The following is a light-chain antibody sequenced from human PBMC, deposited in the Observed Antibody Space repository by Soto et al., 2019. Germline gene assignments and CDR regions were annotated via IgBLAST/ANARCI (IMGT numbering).Light chain of an antibody. Sequence: EIFVPQSPAPLPFPPGEKATLSCRARQIVSSSFSAWHQQHPRQAPSPLNCGTTSSATGIPDRISGSGAGTDFTLTISVLEHEYAVEYCWQQCGRSLTFGGGTKVDIK. CDR3: QQCGRSLT. CDR1: QIVSSSF. J-gene: IGKJ4*01. V-gene: IGKV3-20*01. CDR2: GTT.